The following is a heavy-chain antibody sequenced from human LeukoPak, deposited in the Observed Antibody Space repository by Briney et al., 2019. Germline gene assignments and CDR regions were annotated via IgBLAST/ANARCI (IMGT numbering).Heavy chain of an antibody. V-gene: IGHV3-30-3*01. CDR2: ISYDGSNK. Sequence: PGGSLRLSCAASGFTFSGYAMHRVRQAPGKGLEWVAVISYDGSNKYYADSVKGRFTISRDNSKNTLYLQMSSLRAEDTAVNYCARSASGGNFLDLVVYYYGMDVWGQGTTVTVSS. CDR3: ARSASGGNFLDLVVYYYGMDV. CDR1: GFTFSGYA. J-gene: IGHJ6*02. D-gene: IGHD4-23*01.